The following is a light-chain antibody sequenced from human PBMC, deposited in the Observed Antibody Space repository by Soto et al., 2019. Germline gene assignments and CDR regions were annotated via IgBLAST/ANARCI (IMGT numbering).Light chain of an antibody. CDR3: SSYTSSSSYV. CDR1: SSVVGGYNY. CDR2: DVS. Sequence: QSVLTQPASVSGSPGQSITISCTGTSSVVGGYNYVSWYQQHPGKAPKLMIYDVSNRPSGVSNRFSGSKSGNTASLTISGLQAEDEADYYCSSYTSSSSYVFGTGTKVTV. J-gene: IGLJ1*01. V-gene: IGLV2-14*01.